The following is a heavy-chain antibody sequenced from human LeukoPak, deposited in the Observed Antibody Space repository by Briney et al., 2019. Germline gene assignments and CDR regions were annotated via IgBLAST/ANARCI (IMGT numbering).Heavy chain of an antibody. Sequence: ATLNGSPEATGFTLTTFYITRGAQAPGQRVEWMGIINPRGGSKSYAQKFQGRVTMTRDTSTSTVYMELSSLGSEDTAVYYCARAHYYGMDVWGQGTTVTVSS. CDR1: GFTLTTFY. J-gene: IGHJ6*02. V-gene: IGHV1-46*01. CDR2: INPRGGSK. CDR3: ARAHYYGMDV.